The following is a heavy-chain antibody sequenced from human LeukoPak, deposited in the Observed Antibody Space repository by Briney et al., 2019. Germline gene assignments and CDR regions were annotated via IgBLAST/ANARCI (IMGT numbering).Heavy chain of an antibody. D-gene: IGHD4-23*01. CDR3: ARDPYGGNFFDY. Sequence: PSQTLSLTCTVSGGSISSGGYYWSWIRQPPGKGLEWIGYIYHSGSTYHNPSLKSRVTISVDRSKNQFSLKLSSVTAADTAVYYCARDPYGGNFFDYWGQGTLVTVSS. CDR2: IYHSGST. CDR1: GGSISSGGYY. J-gene: IGHJ4*02. V-gene: IGHV4-30-2*01.